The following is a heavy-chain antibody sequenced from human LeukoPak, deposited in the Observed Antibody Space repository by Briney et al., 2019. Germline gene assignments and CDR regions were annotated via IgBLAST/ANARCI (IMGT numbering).Heavy chain of an antibody. CDR1: GFTFSSYG. D-gene: IGHD6-6*01. V-gene: IGHV3-33*01. CDR3: ARSGGSYSNSPFDY. J-gene: IGHJ4*02. Sequence: GGSLRLSCAASGFTFSSYGTHWVRQAPGKGLEWVAVIWYDGSNKFYADSVKGRFTISRDNSKNTLYPQMNSLRAEDTAVYYCARSGGSYSNSPFDYWGQGTLVTVSS. CDR2: IWYDGSNK.